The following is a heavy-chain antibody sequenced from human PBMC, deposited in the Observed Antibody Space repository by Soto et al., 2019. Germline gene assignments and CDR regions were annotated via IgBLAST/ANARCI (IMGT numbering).Heavy chain of an antibody. Sequence: GASVKVSCKASGYTFTSYYMHWVRQAPGQGLEWMGWINPNSGGTNYAQKFQGWVTMTRDTSISTAYMELSRLRSDDTAVYYCARVREGYSYGSTEHYYYTDVWGKGTTVTVSS. CDR2: INPNSGGT. CDR3: ARVREGYSYGSTEHYYYTDV. D-gene: IGHD5-18*01. CDR1: GYTFTSYY. J-gene: IGHJ6*03. V-gene: IGHV1-2*04.